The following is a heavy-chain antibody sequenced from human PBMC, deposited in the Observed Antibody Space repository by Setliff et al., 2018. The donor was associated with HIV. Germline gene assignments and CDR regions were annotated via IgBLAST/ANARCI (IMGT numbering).Heavy chain of an antibody. CDR3: ARAGGGATDQAFDI. CDR2: IDPNGGAT. V-gene: IGHV1-46*01. J-gene: IGHJ3*02. CDR1: GYTLTSYF. D-gene: IGHD2-2*01. Sequence: GASVKVSCKAFGYTLTSYFLHWVRQAPGQGLEWLGIIDPNGGATNNAQKLQGRLTVTTDTSTGTLYMELSNLRSDDSAVYYRARAGGGATDQAFDIWGQGTMVTVSS.